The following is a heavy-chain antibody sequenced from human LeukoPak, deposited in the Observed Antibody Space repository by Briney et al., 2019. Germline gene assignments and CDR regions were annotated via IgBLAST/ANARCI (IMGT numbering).Heavy chain of an antibody. CDR2: INPNSGGT. J-gene: IGHJ5*02. Sequence: ASVKVSCKASGYTFTGYYMHWVRQAPGQGLEWMGWINPNSGGTNYAQKLQGRVTMTTDTSTSTAFMELRSLRSDDMAVYYCARDMEWWELGARVKRFDPWGQGTLVTVSS. CDR1: GYTFTGYY. D-gene: IGHD3-10*01. CDR3: ARDMEWWELGARVKRFDP. V-gene: IGHV1-2*02.